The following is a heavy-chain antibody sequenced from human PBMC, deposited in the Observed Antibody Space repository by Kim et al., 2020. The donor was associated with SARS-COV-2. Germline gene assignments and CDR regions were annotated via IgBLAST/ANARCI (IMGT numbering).Heavy chain of an antibody. J-gene: IGHJ6*02. D-gene: IGHD2-21*02. CDR2: ISAYNGNT. V-gene: IGHV1-18*01. CDR3: ARFNCGGDCSDYYYYYGMDV. CDR1: GYTFTSYG. Sequence: ASVKVSCKASGYTFTSYGISWVRQAPGQGLEWMGWISAYNGNTNYAQKLQGRVTMTTDTSTSTAYMELRSLRSDDTAVYYCARFNCGGDCSDYYYYYGMDVWGQGTTVTVSS.